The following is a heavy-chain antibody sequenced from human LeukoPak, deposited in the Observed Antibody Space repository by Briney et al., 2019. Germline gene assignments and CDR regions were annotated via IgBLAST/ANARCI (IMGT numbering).Heavy chain of an antibody. CDR3: ARDRGIAVASTPDY. V-gene: IGHV1-2*02. J-gene: IGHJ4*02. CDR1: GYTCTSYG. D-gene: IGHD6-19*01. CDR2: ISPNSGGT. Sequence: ASVKVSCKASGYTCTSYGISWVRQAPGQGLEWMGWISPNSGGTNYAQKFQGRVTMTRDTSISTAYMELSRLRSDDTAMYYCARDRGIAVASTPDYWGQGTLVTVSS.